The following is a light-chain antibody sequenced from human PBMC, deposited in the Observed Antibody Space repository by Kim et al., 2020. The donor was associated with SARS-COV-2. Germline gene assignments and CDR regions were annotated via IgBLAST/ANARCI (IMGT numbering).Light chain of an antibody. Sequence: DIQMTQSPSTLSASVGDRVIISCRASQSISTRLAWYQQKSGKAPKVVIYGASTLESGVPSRFSGSGSGTEFTLTISSLHPDEFATYYCQQYKSFRTFGQGTKVDIK. CDR1: QSISTR. J-gene: IGKJ1*01. CDR2: GAS. CDR3: QQYKSFRT. V-gene: IGKV1-5*03.